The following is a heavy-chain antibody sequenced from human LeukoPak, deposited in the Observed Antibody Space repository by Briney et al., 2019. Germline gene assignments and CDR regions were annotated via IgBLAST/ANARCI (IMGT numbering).Heavy chain of an antibody. D-gene: IGHD1-14*01. Sequence: GGSLRLSCAASGFTFSSYSMNWVRQAPGKGLEWVSSISSSSSYIYYADSVKGRFTISRDNAKNSLYLQMNSLRAEDTAVYYCAKDVYRVANYYMDVWGKGTTVTVSS. V-gene: IGHV3-21*01. J-gene: IGHJ6*03. CDR3: AKDVYRVANYYMDV. CDR2: ISSSSSYI. CDR1: GFTFSSYS.